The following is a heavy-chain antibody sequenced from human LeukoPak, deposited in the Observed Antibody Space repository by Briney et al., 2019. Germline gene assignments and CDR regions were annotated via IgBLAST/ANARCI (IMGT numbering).Heavy chain of an antibody. CDR1: GFTFSSYG. D-gene: IGHD2-15*01. J-gene: IGHJ6*03. Sequence: PAGSLRLSCAASGFTFSSYGMHWVRQAPGKGLEWVAFIRYDGSNKYYADSVKGRFTISRDNSKNTLYLQMNSLRAEDTAVYYCAKDLYCSGGSCYSSYVDVWGKGTTVTVS. CDR3: AKDLYCSGGSCYSSYVDV. V-gene: IGHV3-30*02. CDR2: IRYDGSNK.